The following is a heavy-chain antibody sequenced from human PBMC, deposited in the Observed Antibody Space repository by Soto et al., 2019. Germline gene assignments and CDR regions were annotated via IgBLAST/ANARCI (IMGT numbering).Heavy chain of an antibody. CDR3: GSLVAGYSYGHFDY. J-gene: IGHJ4*02. CDR2: IYYRGST. CDR1: GGSISSYY. V-gene: IGHV4-59*01. Sequence: QVQLQESGPGLVKPSETLSLTCTVSGGSISSYYWCWIRQPPGQGLEWIGNIYYRGSTNYNPSLQSRVTISVDTSKNQFSLKRSSVTAADTAVYYCGSLVAGYSYGHFDYWGQGTLVTVSS. D-gene: IGHD5-18*01.